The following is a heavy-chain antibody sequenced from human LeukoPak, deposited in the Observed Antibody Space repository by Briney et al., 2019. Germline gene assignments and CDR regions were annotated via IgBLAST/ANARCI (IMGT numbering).Heavy chain of an antibody. V-gene: IGHV1-18*01. J-gene: IGHJ4*02. Sequence: ASVKVSCKASGYTLTSYGISWVRQAPGQGLEWMGWISAYNGNTNYAQKFQGRVTMTTDTSTSTAHMGLRSLRSDDTAVYYCARDSGGWLDYWGQGTLVTVSS. CDR3: ARDSGGWLDY. D-gene: IGHD6-19*01. CDR2: ISAYNGNT. CDR1: GYTLTSYG.